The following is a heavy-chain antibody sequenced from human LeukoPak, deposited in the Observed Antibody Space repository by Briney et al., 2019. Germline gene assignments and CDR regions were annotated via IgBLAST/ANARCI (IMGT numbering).Heavy chain of an antibody. J-gene: IGHJ5*02. Sequence: GGSLRLSCAASGFTFSSYAMSWVRQAPGKGLEWVSAISGSGGSTYYADSVKGRFTISRDNSKNTLYLQMNSLRAEDTAVYYCARSPYSGSYYGVRYNWFDPWGQGTLVTVSS. V-gene: IGHV3-23*01. CDR3: ARSPYSGSYYGVRYNWFDP. CDR2: ISGSGGST. CDR1: GFTFSSYA. D-gene: IGHD1-26*01.